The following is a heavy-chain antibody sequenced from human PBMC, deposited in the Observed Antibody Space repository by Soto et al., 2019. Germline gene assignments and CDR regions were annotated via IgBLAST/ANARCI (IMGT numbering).Heavy chain of an antibody. CDR2: IDWADDK. V-gene: IGHV2-70*13. J-gene: IGHJ4*02. CDR3: ARSLSVAASSGFDF. CDR1: GFSLNTGGIC. Sequence: SGPTLVNPTETLTLTCTFSGFSLNTGGICVSWIRQPPGKALEWLGLIDWADDKDYRTSLKTRLTISMDSSKNQVVLTMTNMDPVDTATYYCARSLSVAASSGFDFWGQGILVTVSS. D-gene: IGHD2-15*01.